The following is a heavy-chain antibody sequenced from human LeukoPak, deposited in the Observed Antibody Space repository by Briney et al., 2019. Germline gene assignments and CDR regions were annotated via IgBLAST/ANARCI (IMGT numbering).Heavy chain of an antibody. Sequence: PSETLSLTCAVYRWSFSGYYWSWIRQPPGKGLEWIGEINHSGSTNYNPSLKSRVTISVDTSKNQFSLKLSSVTAADTAVYYCARGLLYYEDAFDIWGQGTMVTVSS. CDR1: RWSFSGYY. D-gene: IGHD3-22*01. CDR2: INHSGST. J-gene: IGHJ3*02. V-gene: IGHV4-34*01. CDR3: ARGLLYYEDAFDI.